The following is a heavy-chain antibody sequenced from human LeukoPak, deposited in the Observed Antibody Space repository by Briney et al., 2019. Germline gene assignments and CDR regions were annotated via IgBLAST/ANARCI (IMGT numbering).Heavy chain of an antibody. CDR3: ARHFFPLYSSGWSTFDY. Sequence: GGSLRLSCAASGFTFRTSGMNWVRQAPGKGLEWVSYISSSGTTISYAQSVKGRFTITRDNAQNSLTLHMNTLRADDTAVYYCARHFFPLYSSGWSTFDYWGQGTLVTVSS. D-gene: IGHD6-19*01. V-gene: IGHV3-48*01. CDR1: GFTFRTSG. J-gene: IGHJ4*02. CDR2: ISSSGTTI.